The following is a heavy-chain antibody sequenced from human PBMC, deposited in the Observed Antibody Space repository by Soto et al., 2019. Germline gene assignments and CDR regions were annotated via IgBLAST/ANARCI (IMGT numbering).Heavy chain of an antibody. CDR1: GGSISSYY. D-gene: IGHD7-27*01. CDR2: IYYSGST. V-gene: IGHV4-59*01. CDR3: ARSWGTSFDF. J-gene: IGHJ4*02. Sequence: QVQLQESGPGLVKPSETLSLTCTVSGGSISSYYWSWIRQPPGKGLEWIGYIYYSGSTNYNPSLKSRVTISVDTSKNQFSLKVSSVTAADTAVYYCARSWGTSFDFWGQGTLVTVSS.